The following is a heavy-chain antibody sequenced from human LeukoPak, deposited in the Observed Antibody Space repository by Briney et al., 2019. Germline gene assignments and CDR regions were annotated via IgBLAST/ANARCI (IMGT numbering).Heavy chain of an antibody. D-gene: IGHD5-18*01. CDR3: AKSDTLGN. CDR2: ISGGGGMT. V-gene: IGHV3-23*01. CDR1: GFTFSSYA. Sequence: GGSLRLSCVASGFTFSSYAMSWVRQAPGKGLEWVSGISGGGGMTYSADSVKGRFTISRDDSKNTLYLQMNSLRADNTAVYYCAKSDTLGNWGQGTQVTVST. J-gene: IGHJ4*02.